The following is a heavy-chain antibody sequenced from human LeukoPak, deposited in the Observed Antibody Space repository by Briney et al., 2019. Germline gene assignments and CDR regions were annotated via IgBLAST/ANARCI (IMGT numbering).Heavy chain of an antibody. Sequence: SGTLSLTCAVSGGSANSNNWWSWVRQSPEKGLEWIGEIYHSGSTNYNPSLKNRATISLDSSKNQFSLKLDSVTTADTAVYWCARGLRPIGVVGVIESFDIWGRGAMVTVSS. D-gene: IGHD1-26*01. CDR2: IYHSGST. J-gene: IGHJ3*02. V-gene: IGHV4-4*01. CDR3: ARGLRPIGVVGVIESFDI. CDR1: GGSANSNNW.